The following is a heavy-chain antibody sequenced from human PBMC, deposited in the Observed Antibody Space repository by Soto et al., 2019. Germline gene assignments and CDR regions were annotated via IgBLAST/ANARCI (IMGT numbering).Heavy chain of an antibody. CDR1: GGSISSGGYS. J-gene: IGHJ4*02. D-gene: IGHD4-17*01. V-gene: IGHV4-30-2*01. CDR2: IYHSGST. Sequence: SETLSLTCAVSGGSISSGGYSWSWTRQPPGKGLEWIGYIYHSGSTYYNPSLKSRVTISVDRSKNQFSLKLSSVTAADTAVYYCARHPTVTEYYFDYWGQGTLVTVS. CDR3: ARHPTVTEYYFDY.